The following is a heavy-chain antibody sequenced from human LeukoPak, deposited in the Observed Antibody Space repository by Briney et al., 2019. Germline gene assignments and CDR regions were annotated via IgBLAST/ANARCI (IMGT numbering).Heavy chain of an antibody. Sequence: PGGSLRLSCAASGFTFSTYWMTWVRQAPGKGLEWVANIKQDGSEKYYVDSVKGRFTISRDNAKNSLFLQMSSLRAEDTAVYYCARRFGSGSFENSEFDYWGQGTPVTVSS. CDR1: GFTFSTYW. V-gene: IGHV3-7*01. CDR2: IKQDGSEK. D-gene: IGHD3-10*01. J-gene: IGHJ4*02. CDR3: ARRFGSGSFENSEFDY.